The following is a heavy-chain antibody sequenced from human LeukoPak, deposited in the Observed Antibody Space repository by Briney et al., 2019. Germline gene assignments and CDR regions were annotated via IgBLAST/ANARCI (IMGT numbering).Heavy chain of an antibody. Sequence: GESLKIYSTASGYSFTTYWIGWVRQMPGKGLEYMGVVYPGDSDTRYNASFQVQVTISADRSISTAYLQWSSLKASDTAMYYCARLDSSGWYYFDYWGQGTLVTVSS. CDR1: GYSFTTYW. J-gene: IGHJ4*02. CDR2: VYPGDSDT. V-gene: IGHV5-51*01. D-gene: IGHD6-19*01. CDR3: ARLDSSGWYYFDY.